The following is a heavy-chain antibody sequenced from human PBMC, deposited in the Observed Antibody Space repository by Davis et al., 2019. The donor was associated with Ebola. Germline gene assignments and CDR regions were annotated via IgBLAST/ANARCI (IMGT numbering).Heavy chain of an antibody. CDR3: ARYCSSNTCNLFDF. CDR2: IYYSGST. V-gene: IGHV4-39*07. Sequence: PSETLSLTCTVSGGSISSSSYYWGWIRQPPGKGLEWIGSIYYSGSTNYNPSLKSRVTISVDTSKNQFSLKLSSVTAADTAVYYCARYCSSNTCNLFDFWGQGSLVTVSS. CDR1: GGSISSSSYY. D-gene: IGHD2-2*01. J-gene: IGHJ5*01.